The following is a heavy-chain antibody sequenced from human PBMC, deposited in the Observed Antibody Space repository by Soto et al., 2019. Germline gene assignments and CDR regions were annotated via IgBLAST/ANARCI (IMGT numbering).Heavy chain of an antibody. CDR1: GGTFSSYA. D-gene: IGHD2-15*01. J-gene: IGHJ5*02. CDR2: IIPIFGTA. Sequence: GASVKVSCKASGGTFSSYAISWVRQAPGQGLEWMGGIIPIFGTANYAQKFQGRVTITADESTSTAYMELSSLRSEDTAVYYCARGAYCSGGSCSPGWFDPWGQGTLVTVSS. V-gene: IGHV1-69*13. CDR3: ARGAYCSGGSCSPGWFDP.